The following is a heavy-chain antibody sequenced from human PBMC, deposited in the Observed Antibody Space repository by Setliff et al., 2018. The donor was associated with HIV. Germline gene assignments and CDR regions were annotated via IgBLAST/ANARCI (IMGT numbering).Heavy chain of an antibody. V-gene: IGHV4-39*07. CDR2: MYYGGRT. CDR1: GGSLTSNNYY. CDR3: ARDTDYYDTSAYYTKGYYYAMDV. Sequence: PSETLSFTCTVSGGSLTSNNYYLGWIRQPPGKGLEWIGSMYYGGRTYYNPSLRGRVTISEDTSKNQFSLRLNSLTAADTAVYYCARDTDYYDTSAYYTKGYYYAMDVWGQGTTVTVSS. J-gene: IGHJ6*02. D-gene: IGHD3-22*01.